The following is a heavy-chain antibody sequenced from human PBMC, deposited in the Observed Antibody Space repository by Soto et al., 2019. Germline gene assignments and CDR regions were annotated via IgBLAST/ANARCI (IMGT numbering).Heavy chain of an antibody. D-gene: IGHD3-16*01. CDR1: GFTFDDYA. V-gene: IGHV3-9*01. CDR2: ISWNSGRI. J-gene: IGHJ6*03. CDR3: AKAKGRPKGGYYYYYYMDV. Sequence: GGSLRLSCAASGFTFDDYAMHWVRQAPGKGLEWVAGISWNSGRICYADSVKGRFTISRDNAKNSLYLQMNSLRAEDTALYYCAKAKGRPKGGYYYYYYMDVWGKGTTVTVSS.